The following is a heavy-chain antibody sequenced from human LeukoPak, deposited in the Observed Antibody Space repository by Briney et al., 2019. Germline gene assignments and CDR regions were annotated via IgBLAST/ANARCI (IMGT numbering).Heavy chain of an antibody. CDR2: VIPIFGTA. J-gene: IGHJ3*02. CDR1: GGTFSSYA. CDR3: ARVVGGHDAFDI. V-gene: IGHV1-69*06. Sequence: ASVKVSCKASGGTFSSYAISWVRQAPGQGLEWMGGVIPIFGTANYAQKFQGRVTITADKSTSTAYMELSSLRSEDTAVYYCARVVGGHDAFDIWGQGTMVTVSS. D-gene: IGHD2-15*01.